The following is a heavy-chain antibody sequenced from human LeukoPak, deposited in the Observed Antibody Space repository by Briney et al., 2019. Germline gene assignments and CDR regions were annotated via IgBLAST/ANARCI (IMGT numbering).Heavy chain of an antibody. CDR1: GGTSSTYA. Sequence: GASVKVSCKASGGTSSTYAVNWVRQAPGQGLEWMGGIIPLFGTANYAQKFQGRVTITTDESTSTAYMELSSLRSEDTAIYYCARVFARGGEISGSYYYYWGQGTLVTVSS. CDR3: ARVFARGGEISGSYYYY. CDR2: IIPLFGTA. J-gene: IGHJ4*02. D-gene: IGHD1-26*01. V-gene: IGHV1-69*05.